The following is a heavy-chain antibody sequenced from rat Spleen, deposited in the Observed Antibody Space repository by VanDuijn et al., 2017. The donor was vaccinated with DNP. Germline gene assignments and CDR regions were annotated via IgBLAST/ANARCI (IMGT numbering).Heavy chain of an antibody. J-gene: IGHJ3*01. CDR2: INSAGST. V-gene: IGHV3-3*01. Sequence: EVQLQESGPGLVKPSQSLSLTCSVTGYSITSSYRWNWIRKFPGNKLEWMGYINSAGSTNYNPSLKSLISITRDTSKNQFFLQVNSVTTEDTATYYCARSRGYYGYTPFAYWGQGTLVTVSS. CDR3: ARSRGYYGYTPFAY. D-gene: IGHD1-9*01. CDR1: GYSITSSYR.